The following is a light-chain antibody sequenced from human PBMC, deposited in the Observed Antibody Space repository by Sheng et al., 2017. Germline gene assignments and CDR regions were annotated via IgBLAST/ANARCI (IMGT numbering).Light chain of an antibody. CDR3: ASWDDSLNGYV. V-gene: IGLV1-44*01. Sequence: QSALTQPPSASGSPGQSVTISCTGTSSDVGGYNYVSRYQQLPGTAPKLLIYSDNQRPSGVPDRFSGSKSGTSASLAISGLQSEDEADYYCASWDDSLNGYVFGTGTKVTVL. CDR1: SSDVGGYNY. J-gene: IGLJ1*01. CDR2: SDN.